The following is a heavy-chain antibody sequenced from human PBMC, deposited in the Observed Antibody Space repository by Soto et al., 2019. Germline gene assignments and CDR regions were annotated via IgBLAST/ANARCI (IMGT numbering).Heavy chain of an antibody. J-gene: IGHJ6*02. D-gene: IGHD2-15*01. CDR2: TIPIFGTA. V-gene: IGHV1-69*13. Sequence: SVKVSCKASGGTFSSYAISWVRQAPGQGLEWMGGTIPIFGTANYAQKFQGRVTITADESTSTAYMELSSLRSEDTAVYYCASDIVVVVAATPVYYYYYGMDVWGQGTTVTVSS. CDR1: GGTFSSYA. CDR3: ASDIVVVVAATPVYYYYYGMDV.